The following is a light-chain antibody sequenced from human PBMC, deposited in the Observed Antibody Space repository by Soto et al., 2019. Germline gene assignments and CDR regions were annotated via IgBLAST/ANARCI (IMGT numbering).Light chain of an antibody. CDR3: SSYTTSNTRQIV. CDR1: SSDVGGYNY. CDR2: DVS. Sequence: QSALTQPASVSGSPGQSITISCTGTSSDVGGYNYVSWYQHHPGKAPKLLIYDVSNRPSGISNRFSGSKSDNTASLTISGLQPEEEDDYYCSSYTTSNTRQIVLGTGTKVTVL. V-gene: IGLV2-14*03. J-gene: IGLJ1*01.